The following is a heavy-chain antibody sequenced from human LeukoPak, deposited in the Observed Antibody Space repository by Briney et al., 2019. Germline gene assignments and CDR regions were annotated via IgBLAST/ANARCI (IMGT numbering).Heavy chain of an antibody. Sequence: GASVKVSCKASGGTFSSYDISWVRQAPGQGLEWMGGIMPMFGKANYAQKFQGRVTTTADKATSTAYMELSSLRSEDTAVYYCAGGRMDIVVVPATLRNYYFDYWGQGTLVTVSS. V-gene: IGHV1-69*06. CDR2: IMPMFGKA. J-gene: IGHJ4*02. CDR1: GGTFSSYD. CDR3: AGGRMDIVVVPATLRNYYFDY. D-gene: IGHD2-2*03.